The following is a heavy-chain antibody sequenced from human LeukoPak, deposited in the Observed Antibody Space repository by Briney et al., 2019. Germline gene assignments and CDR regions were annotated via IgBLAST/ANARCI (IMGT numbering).Heavy chain of an antibody. Sequence: GGSLRLSCAASGFTFSSYSMNWVRQAPGKGLEWVSSISSSSSYIYYADSVKGRFTISRDNAKNSLYLQMNSLRAEDTAVYYCAKVGGYYDSSGYYDKYFQHWGQGTLVTVSS. CDR2: ISSSSSYI. J-gene: IGHJ1*01. CDR1: GFTFSSYS. D-gene: IGHD3-22*01. V-gene: IGHV3-21*04. CDR3: AKVGGYYDSSGYYDKYFQH.